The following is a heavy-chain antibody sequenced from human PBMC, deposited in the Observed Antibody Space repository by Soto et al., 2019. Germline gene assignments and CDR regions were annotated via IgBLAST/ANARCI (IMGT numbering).Heavy chain of an antibody. CDR1: GYTFNNYD. V-gene: IGHV1-8*02. J-gene: IGHJ5*01. CDR2: MNPNSGNT. CDR3: TRAYGAESFDF. D-gene: IGHD2-21*01. Sequence: ASVKVSCKASGYTFNNYDIHWVRQAPGHGLEWMGWMNPNSGNTGYAQNFRGRVTMTQNTAIGTAYMELSSLRSDDTATYYCTRAYGAESFDFWGQGTRVTVSS.